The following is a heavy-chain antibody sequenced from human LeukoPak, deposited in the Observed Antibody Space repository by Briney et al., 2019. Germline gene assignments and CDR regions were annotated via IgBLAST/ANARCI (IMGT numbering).Heavy chain of an antibody. CDR2: ISYDGSNK. D-gene: IGHD6-19*01. J-gene: IGHJ4*01. CDR3: AREDQPSSGWYAFYY. CDR1: GFTFSSYA. Sequence: PGGSLRLSCAASGFTFSSYAMHWVRQAPGKGLEWVAVISYDGSNKNYAPSVKGRFTISRDNSKNTLYLQMNSLRAEDTAVYYCAREDQPSSGWYAFYYWGHGTLGTVSS. V-gene: IGHV3-30*01.